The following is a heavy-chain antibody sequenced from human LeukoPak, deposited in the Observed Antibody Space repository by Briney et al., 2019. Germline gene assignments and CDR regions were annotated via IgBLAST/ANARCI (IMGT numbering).Heavy chain of an antibody. CDR1: GFTFSSYS. CDR2: ISSSSSYI. J-gene: IGHJ4*02. D-gene: IGHD4-23*01. CDR3: ARAWGRWLSSYFDY. V-gene: IGHV3-21*01. Sequence: GGSLRLSCAASGFTFSSYSMNWVRQAPGKGLEWVSSISSSSSYIYYADSVKGRFTISRDNAKNSLYLQMNSLRAEDTAVYYCARAWGRWLSSYFDYWGQGTLVTVSS.